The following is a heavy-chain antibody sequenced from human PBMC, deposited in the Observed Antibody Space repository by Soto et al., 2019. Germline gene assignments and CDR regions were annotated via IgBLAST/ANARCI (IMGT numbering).Heavy chain of an antibody. V-gene: IGHV1-18*04. CDR2: ISTHNDRT. CDR3: ARPYNILTGYYWFDL. Sequence: ASVKVSCKASGYNFPNYGITWVRQAPGQGLEWMGWISTHNDRTKYAQKLQGRLTMTTDISTSTAYMELRSLRSDDTAVYYCARPYNILTGYYWFDLWGQGTLVTVSS. CDR1: GYNFPNYG. D-gene: IGHD3-9*01. J-gene: IGHJ5*02.